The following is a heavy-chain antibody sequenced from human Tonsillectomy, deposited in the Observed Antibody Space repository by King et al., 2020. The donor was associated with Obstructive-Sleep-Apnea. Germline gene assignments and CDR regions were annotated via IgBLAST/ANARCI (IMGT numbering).Heavy chain of an antibody. CDR3: ARSTQYYSDSSGYYRAFDI. Sequence: PLQESGPGLVKPSETLSLTCTVSQGSISNSGYYWGWIRQPPGKGLEWIGSIHYSGSTYYNPSLKSRVTISADTSTNQFSLNLKSVPAADTAVYYCARSTQYYSDSSGYYRAFDIWGQGTMVTVSA. CDR1: QGSISNSGYY. CDR2: IHYSGST. D-gene: IGHD3-22*01. J-gene: IGHJ3*02. V-gene: IGHV4-39*01.